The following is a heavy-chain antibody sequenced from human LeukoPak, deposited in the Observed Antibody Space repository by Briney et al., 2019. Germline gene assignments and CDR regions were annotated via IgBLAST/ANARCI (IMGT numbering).Heavy chain of an antibody. D-gene: IGHD2-2*01. CDR3: AREAIVVVPAAMVGWFDP. Sequence: SETLSLTCTVSGDSISSGNYWGWIRQPPGKGLEWIGSIFHTGSTYFNLSLKSRVTISVDTSKNQFSLRLSSVTAADTAVYYCAREAIVVVPAAMVGWFDPWGQGTLVTVSS. V-gene: IGHV4-38-2*02. CDR2: IFHTGST. CDR1: GDSISSGNY. J-gene: IGHJ5*02.